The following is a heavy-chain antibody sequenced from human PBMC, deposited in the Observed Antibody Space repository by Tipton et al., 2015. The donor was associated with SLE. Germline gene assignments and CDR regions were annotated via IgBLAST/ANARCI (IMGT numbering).Heavy chain of an antibody. CDR2: IYYSGNT. J-gene: IGHJ5*02. CDR1: GGSISSGGYY. D-gene: IGHD4-11*01. Sequence: LRLSCTVSGGSISSGGYYWSWIRQHPGKGLEWIGYIYYSGNTYYNPSLKSRVTISVDTSKNQFSLKLRSVTAADTAVYYCARDRLHGWFDPWGQGTLVTVSS. V-gene: IGHV4-31*02. CDR3: ARDRLHGWFDP.